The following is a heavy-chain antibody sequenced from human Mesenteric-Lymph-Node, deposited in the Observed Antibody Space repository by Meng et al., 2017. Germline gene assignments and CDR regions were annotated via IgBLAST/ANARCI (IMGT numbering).Heavy chain of an antibody. J-gene: IGHJ4*02. V-gene: IGHV4-34*01. D-gene: IGHD6-19*01. Sequence: WAPVLLKPSEPLALTWAVYGGSFSGYYWSWIRQPPGKGLEWIGEINHSGSTNYNPSLKSRVTISVDTSKNQFSLKLSSVTAADTAVYYCARRPGFHRRSIAVAGLDYWGQGTLVTVSS. CDR1: GGSFSGYY. CDR3: ARRPGFHRRSIAVAGLDY. CDR2: INHSGST.